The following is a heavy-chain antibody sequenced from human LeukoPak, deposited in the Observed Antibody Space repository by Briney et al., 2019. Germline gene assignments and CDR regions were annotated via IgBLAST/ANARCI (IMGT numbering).Heavy chain of an antibody. V-gene: IGHV4-4*07. J-gene: IGHJ3*02. D-gene: IGHD5-24*01. CDR2: IYASVST. Sequence: SDTQSLSCTVSARSITSYQWSWIRQPAGKGMEWIGRIYASVSTNYNPSLKSRVTMSVDTSQNQFSLKLRSVTAADTAVYYCARVRDGYSLEAFDIWGQGTMVTVSS. CDR1: ARSITSYQ. CDR3: ARVRDGYSLEAFDI.